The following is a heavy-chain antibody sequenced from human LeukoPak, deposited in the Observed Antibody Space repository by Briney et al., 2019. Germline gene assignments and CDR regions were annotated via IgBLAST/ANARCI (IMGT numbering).Heavy chain of an antibody. Sequence: SGGSLRLSCAASGFTFSSYSMNWVRQAPGKGLEWGSFISSSSSYIYYADSVKGRFTISRDNAKNSLYLQMNSLRAEDTAVYYCARDALAATGERAAFDIWGQGTMVTVSS. D-gene: IGHD6-13*01. J-gene: IGHJ3*02. V-gene: IGHV3-21*01. CDR3: ARDALAATGERAAFDI. CDR2: ISSSSSYI. CDR1: GFTFSSYS.